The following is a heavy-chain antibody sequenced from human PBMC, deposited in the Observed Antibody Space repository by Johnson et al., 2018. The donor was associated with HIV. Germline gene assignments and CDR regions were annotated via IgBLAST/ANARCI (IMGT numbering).Heavy chain of an antibody. CDR1: GFTFSSYG. CDR3: AKDLYSSSWTNDAFDI. J-gene: IGHJ3*02. CDR2: IWYDGTNR. Sequence: VQLVESGGGVVQPGRSLRLSCAASGFTFSSYGMHWVRQAPGKGLEWVAVIWYDGTNRYYGDSVKGRFTISRDNSKNTVYLQMNGLRAEDTAVYHCAKDLYSSSWTNDAFDILGQGTMVTVSS. D-gene: IGHD6-13*01. V-gene: IGHV3-33*06.